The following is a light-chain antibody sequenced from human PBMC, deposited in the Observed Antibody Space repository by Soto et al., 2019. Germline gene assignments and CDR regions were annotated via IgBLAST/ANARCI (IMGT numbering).Light chain of an antibody. Sequence: DIVMTQSPLSLPVTPGEPASISCRSSQSLLHSNGNNYLDWYLQKPGQSKQLLLYLASTRTFGVPDRFSDRGSGTDSTLKTSRVEAEDVGVSYFMKALQTPITFGQGTRLEIK. CDR2: LAS. CDR3: MKALQTPIT. J-gene: IGKJ5*01. V-gene: IGKV2-28*01. CDR1: QSLLHSNGNNY.